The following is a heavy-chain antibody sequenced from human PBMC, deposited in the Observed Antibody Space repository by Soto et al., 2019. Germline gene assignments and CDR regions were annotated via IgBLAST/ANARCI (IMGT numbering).Heavy chain of an antibody. CDR3: ARDYYRFNSGYGFSMDV. CDR1: GFTFSSYA. D-gene: IGHD5-12*01. Sequence: QVQLVESGGGVVQPGRSLRLSCAASGFTFSSYAMHWVRQAPGKGLEGVAVISYDGSNKYYADSVKGRFTISRDNSKNTLYLQMTSLRAEYTAVYYCARDYYRFNSGYGFSMDVWGQGTTVTVSS. V-gene: IGHV3-30-3*01. J-gene: IGHJ6*02. CDR2: ISYDGSNK.